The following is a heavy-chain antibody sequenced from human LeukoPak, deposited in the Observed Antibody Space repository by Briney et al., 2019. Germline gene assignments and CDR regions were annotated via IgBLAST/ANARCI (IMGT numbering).Heavy chain of an antibody. CDR2: ISAYNGNT. V-gene: IGHV1-18*01. CDR1: GYTFTSYG. D-gene: IGHD3-22*01. Sequence: ASVKVSCKASGYTFTSYGISWVRQAPGQGLEWMGWISAYNGNTNYAQKLQGRVTMTTDTSTSTAYMELGSLRSDDTAVYYCARDSGYDSSGYYHSNFDYWGQGTLVTVSS. CDR3: ARDSGYDSSGYYHSNFDY. J-gene: IGHJ4*02.